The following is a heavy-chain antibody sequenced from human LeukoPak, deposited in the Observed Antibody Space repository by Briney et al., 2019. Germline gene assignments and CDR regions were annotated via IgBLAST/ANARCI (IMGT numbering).Heavy chain of an antibody. Sequence: GRSLRLSCAASGFTFSSYGMHWVRQAPGKGLEWVAVISYDGSNKYYADSVKGRFTISRDNSKNTLYLQMNSLRAEDTAVYYCAKDPLVDYDILTGAFDYWGQGTLVTVSS. CDR1: GFTFSSYG. CDR2: ISYDGSNK. D-gene: IGHD3-9*01. V-gene: IGHV3-30*18. J-gene: IGHJ4*02. CDR3: AKDPLVDYDILTGAFDY.